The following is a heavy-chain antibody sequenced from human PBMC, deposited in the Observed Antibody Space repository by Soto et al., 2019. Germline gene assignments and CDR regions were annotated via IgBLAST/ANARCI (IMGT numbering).Heavy chain of an antibody. CDR1: GYTFSNFW. J-gene: IGHJ4*01. Sequence: GESLKISCQCSGYTFSNFWIGWVRQLPGKGLEWMGIIYPGDHETRYSPSFHGKVTISADKSINTAYLQWNSLEASDTAFYFCAGSPHSSPYYGYWGHGGLVTVSS. D-gene: IGHD6-13*01. CDR3: AGSPHSSPYYGY. CDR2: IYPGDHET. V-gene: IGHV5-51*01.